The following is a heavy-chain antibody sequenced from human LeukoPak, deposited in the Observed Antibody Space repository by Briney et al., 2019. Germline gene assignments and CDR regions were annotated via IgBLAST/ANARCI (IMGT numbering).Heavy chain of an antibody. Sequence: ASVKVSCKVSGYTLTELSMHWVRQAPGKGLEWMGGFDPEDGETTYAQKFQGRVTMTEDTSTDTAYMELSSLRSEDTAVYYCATGLVALLRWAFDIWGQGTMVTVSS. CDR3: ATGLVALLRWAFDI. CDR1: GYTLTELS. D-gene: IGHD3-9*01. CDR2: FDPEDGET. V-gene: IGHV1-24*01. J-gene: IGHJ3*02.